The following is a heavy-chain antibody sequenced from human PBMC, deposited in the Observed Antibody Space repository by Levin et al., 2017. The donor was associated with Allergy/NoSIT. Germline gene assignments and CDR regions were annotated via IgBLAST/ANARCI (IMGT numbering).Heavy chain of an antibody. CDR1: GGSISSSNW. Sequence: PSETLSLTCAVSGGSISSSNWWSWVRQPPGKGLEWIGEIYHSGSTNYNPSLKGRVTISVDKSKNHFSLNLNSVTAADTAVYYCARKGYTTGWIDPWGQGTLVTVSS. V-gene: IGHV4-4*02. CDR2: IYHSGST. CDR3: ARKGYTTGWIDP. J-gene: IGHJ5*02. D-gene: IGHD5-24*01.